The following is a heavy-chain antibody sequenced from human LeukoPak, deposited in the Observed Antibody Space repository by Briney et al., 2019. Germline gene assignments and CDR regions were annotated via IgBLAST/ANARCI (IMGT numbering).Heavy chain of an antibody. D-gene: IGHD3-3*01. V-gene: IGHV4-59*01. CDR2: IHYSGST. CDR1: GGSISSYF. Sequence: PSETLSLTCTVSGGSISSYFWSWIRQPPGKVLESIGYIHYSGSTNYNPPLKSRVTISVDTSKNQFSLNLSSVTAADTAVYYCARLKGTFWSGYQTTNWFDPWGQGILVTVSS. CDR3: ARLKGTFWSGYQTTNWFDP. J-gene: IGHJ5*02.